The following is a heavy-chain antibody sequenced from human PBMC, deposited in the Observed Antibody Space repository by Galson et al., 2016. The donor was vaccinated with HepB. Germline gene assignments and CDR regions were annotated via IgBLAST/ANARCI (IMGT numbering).Heavy chain of an antibody. CDR1: GFTFNTYA. D-gene: IGHD1/OR15-1a*01. V-gene: IGHV3-30-3*01. J-gene: IGHJ4*02. CDR3: ARASNWNTDPWGY. CDR2: VSFDGGKI. Sequence: SLRLSCAASGFTFNTYAMHWVRQAPGKGLEWVAVVSFDGGKIFYAASVKGRFTISRDNSKNTVYLQMDSLRTDDTAMYYCARASNWNTDPWGYWGQGTLVTVSS.